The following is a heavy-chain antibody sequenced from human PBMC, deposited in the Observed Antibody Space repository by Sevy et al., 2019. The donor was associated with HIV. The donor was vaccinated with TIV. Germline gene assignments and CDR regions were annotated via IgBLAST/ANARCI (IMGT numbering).Heavy chain of an antibody. CDR2: IIPIFGTA. Sequence: ASVKVSCKASGGTFSSYAISWVRQAPGQGLEWMGGIIPIFGTANYAQKFQGRVTITADESTSTAYMELSSLRSEDTAVYYCARYGIAVADPYCMDVWGQGTTVTVSS. CDR1: GGTFSSYA. CDR3: ARYGIAVADPYCMDV. D-gene: IGHD6-19*01. J-gene: IGHJ6*02. V-gene: IGHV1-69*13.